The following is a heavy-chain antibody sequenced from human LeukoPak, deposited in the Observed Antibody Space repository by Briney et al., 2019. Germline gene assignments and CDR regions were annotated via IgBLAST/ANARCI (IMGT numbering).Heavy chain of an antibody. CDR3: ARKFLGSRGYYFDY. D-gene: IGHD3-10*01. V-gene: IGHV1-18*01. CDR1: GYTFTSYG. Sequence: ASVKVSCKASGYTFTSYGISWVRQAPGQGLEWMGWISAYNGNTNYAQKLQGRVTMTRNTSIRTAYMELSSLSSEDTAVYYCARKFLGSRGYYFDYWGQGTLVTVSS. CDR2: ISAYNGNT. J-gene: IGHJ4*02.